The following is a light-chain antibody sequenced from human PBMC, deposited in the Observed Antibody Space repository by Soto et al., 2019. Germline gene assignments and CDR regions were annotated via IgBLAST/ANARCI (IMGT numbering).Light chain of an antibody. CDR2: TAS. V-gene: IGKV1-39*01. CDR1: QSISTY. Sequence: DIQMTQSPSSLSASVGDRVTITCRASQSISTYLNWYQQKPGKAPKLLIYTASGLQGGVPSRFSGSGSGTDFTLTISSLQPEDFATYYCQQSYATHSFGQWTRVEIK. CDR3: QQSYATHS. J-gene: IGKJ1*01.